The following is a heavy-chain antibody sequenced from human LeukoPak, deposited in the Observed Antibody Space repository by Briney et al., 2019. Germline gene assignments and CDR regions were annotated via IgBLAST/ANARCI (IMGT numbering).Heavy chain of an antibody. J-gene: IGHJ4*02. Sequence: GSLRLSCAASGFTFMNYWMHWVRQVPGKGLEPVSRMNSDGSSITNADAVKGRFTISRDNAKNTVYLQMNSLRVEDTAVYYCVREMPRDYGGLDYWGQGTLVTVSS. CDR1: GFTFMNYW. V-gene: IGHV3-74*01. D-gene: IGHD4/OR15-4a*01. CDR3: VREMPRDYGGLDY. CDR2: MNSDGSSI.